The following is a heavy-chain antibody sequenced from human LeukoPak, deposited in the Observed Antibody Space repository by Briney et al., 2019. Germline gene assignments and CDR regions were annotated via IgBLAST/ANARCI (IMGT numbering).Heavy chain of an antibody. J-gene: IGHJ4*02. CDR3: ARRTDTAMVHFDY. CDR1: GYSFTSYW. V-gene: IGHV5-51*01. D-gene: IGHD5-18*01. CDR2: IYPGDSDT. Sequence: GESLKISCKGSGYSFTSYWIGWVRQMPVKGLEWMGIIYPGDSDTRYSPSFQGQVTISADKSISTAYLQWSSLKASDTAMYYCARRTDTAMVHFDYWGQGTLVTVSS.